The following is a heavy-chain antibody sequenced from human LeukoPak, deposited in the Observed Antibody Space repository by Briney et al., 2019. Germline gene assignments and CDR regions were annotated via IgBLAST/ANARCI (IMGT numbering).Heavy chain of an antibody. V-gene: IGHV3-21*01. CDR3: ARGKVAQGY. CDR2: ISSSSSYI. D-gene: IGHD2-15*01. Sequence: PGGSLRLSCAASGFTFSTYWMSWVRQAPGKGLEWVSSISSSSSYIYYADSVKGRFTISRDNAKNSLYLQMNSLRAEDTAVYYCARGKVAQGYWGQGTLVTVSS. J-gene: IGHJ4*02. CDR1: GFTFSTYW.